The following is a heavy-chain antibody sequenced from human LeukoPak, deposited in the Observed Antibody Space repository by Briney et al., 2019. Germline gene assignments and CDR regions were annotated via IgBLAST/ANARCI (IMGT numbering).Heavy chain of an antibody. D-gene: IGHD3-16*01. CDR1: GFTFSAYW. CDR2: INSDGSST. CDR3: ARGQAGDQDY. J-gene: IGHJ4*02. Sequence: GGSLRLSCAASGFTFSAYWMSWVRQTPGKGLVWVSRINSDGSSTSYADSVKGRFTISRDNAKNTLYLQMNSLRAEDTAVYYCARGQAGDQDYWGQGTLVTVSS. V-gene: IGHV3-74*01.